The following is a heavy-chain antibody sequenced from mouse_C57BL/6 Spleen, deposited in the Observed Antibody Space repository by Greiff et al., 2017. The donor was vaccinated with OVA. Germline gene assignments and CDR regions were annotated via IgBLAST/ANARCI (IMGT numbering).Heavy chain of an antibody. Sequence: QVQLQQSGAELVRPGASVKLSCKASGYTFTDYYINWVKQRPGQGLEWIARIYPGSGNTYYNEKFKGKATLTAEKSSSTAYMQLSSLTSEDSAVYFCALGGDYPYYWGQGTTLTVSS. CDR1: GYTFTDYY. V-gene: IGHV1-76*01. CDR2: IYPGSGNT. CDR3: ALGGDYPYY. D-gene: IGHD2-4*01. J-gene: IGHJ2*01.